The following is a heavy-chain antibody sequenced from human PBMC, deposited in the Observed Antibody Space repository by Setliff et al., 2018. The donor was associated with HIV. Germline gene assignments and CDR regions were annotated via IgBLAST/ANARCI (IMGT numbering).Heavy chain of an antibody. CDR1: GYSISSDYC. J-gene: IGHJ4*02. CDR2: MCHGGNNN. V-gene: IGHV4-38-2*02. CDR3: VRDDYGYNGKGFDY. Sequence: SETLSLTCGVSGYSISSDYCWGWIRQPPGKGLEWIGNMCHGGNNNYYNPSLKSRVTISVDTSKTQFFLKVTSVTAADTAMYYCVRDDYGYNGKGFDYWGPGTLVTVSS. D-gene: IGHD4-17*01.